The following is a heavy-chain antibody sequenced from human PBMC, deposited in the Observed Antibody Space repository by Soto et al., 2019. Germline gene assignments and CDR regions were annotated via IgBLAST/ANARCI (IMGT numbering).Heavy chain of an antibody. CDR1: GFTVSSSY. D-gene: IGHD1-26*01. Sequence: EVQLVESGGGLVQPGGSLRLSCAASGFTVSSSYLYWVRQAPGKGLEWVSSIYKSGDTYYADSVKGRCTISRDNYKSTLFLQMNSLRAEDTAVYYCARGTVGTNPNWLGPWGQGTLVTVSS. J-gene: IGHJ5*02. CDR2: IYKSGDT. CDR3: ARGTVGTNPNWLGP. V-gene: IGHV3-66*01.